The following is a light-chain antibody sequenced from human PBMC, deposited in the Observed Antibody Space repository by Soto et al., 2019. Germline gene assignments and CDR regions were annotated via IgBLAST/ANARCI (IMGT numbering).Light chain of an antibody. V-gene: IGKV1-5*01. CDR3: KQYNSYPLT. J-gene: IGKJ4*01. Sequence: DLQMTQSPSTLSASVGDRVTITCRASQSISSWLAWYQQKPGKAPKLLIYDASSLESGVPSRFSGSGSGTEFTLTISSLQPDDFATYYCKQYNSYPLTFGGGTKVEIK. CDR2: DAS. CDR1: QSISSW.